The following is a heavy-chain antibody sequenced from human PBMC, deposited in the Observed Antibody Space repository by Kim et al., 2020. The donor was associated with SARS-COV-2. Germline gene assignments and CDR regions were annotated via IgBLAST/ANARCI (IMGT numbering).Heavy chain of an antibody. CDR3: AKRAESPDSGSSPCHLTMDV. D-gene: IGHD3-10*01. V-gene: IGHV3-23*01. J-gene: IGHJ6*02. CDR2: VTAGGETT. CDR1: GFAFSSYA. Sequence: GGSLRLSCATSGFAFSSYAMTWVRQAPGKGLDWVSTVTAGGETTWHADSVKGRFTISRDNSKNTLYLQLNSLRVEDTASYYCAKRAESPDSGSSPCHLTMDVWGQGTTVTVSS.